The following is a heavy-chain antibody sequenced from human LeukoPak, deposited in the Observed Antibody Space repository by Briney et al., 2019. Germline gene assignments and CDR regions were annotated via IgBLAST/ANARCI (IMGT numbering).Heavy chain of an antibody. CDR2: IHYSGST. D-gene: IGHD6-19*01. V-gene: IGHV4-59*08. Sequence: PSETLSLTCTVSGGSISSYYWSWIRQPPGKGLEWIGLIHYSGSTNYNPSLKSRVTISVDTSKNQFSLELSSVTAADTAVYYCARHTVAEGYYFDSWGQGTLVTVSS. CDR3: ARHTVAEGYYFDS. J-gene: IGHJ4*02. CDR1: GGSISSYY.